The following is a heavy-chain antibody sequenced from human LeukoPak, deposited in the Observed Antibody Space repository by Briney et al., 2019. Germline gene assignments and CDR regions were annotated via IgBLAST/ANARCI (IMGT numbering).Heavy chain of an antibody. D-gene: IGHD4-11*01. V-gene: IGHV3-23*01. CDR2: VSSSGANT. CDR1: GFTFDSYA. CDR3: ERVYSAHDY. J-gene: IGHJ4*02. Sequence: GGSLRLSCAASGFTFDSYAMRWVRQAPGRGLEWVSSVSSSGANTFYADSVKGHFLLSRDNSKNTIYLQMKSLRAEDTAVYYCERVYSAHDYWGQGTRVTVSS.